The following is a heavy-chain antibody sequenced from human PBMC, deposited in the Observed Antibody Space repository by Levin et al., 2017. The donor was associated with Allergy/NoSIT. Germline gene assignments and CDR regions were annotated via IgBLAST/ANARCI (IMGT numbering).Heavy chain of an antibody. Sequence: HSGGSLRLSCAASGFTFSNSWMNWVRQAPGKGLEWVANIKQDGSAKYYMDSVKGRFTISRDNAKNSLYLQMDSLRAEDTAVYYCARGGLMYACDIWGQGTMVTVSS. CDR2: IKQDGSAK. D-gene: IGHD2-8*01. CDR3: ARGGLMYACDI. V-gene: IGHV3-7*01. CDR1: GFTFSNSW. J-gene: IGHJ3*02.